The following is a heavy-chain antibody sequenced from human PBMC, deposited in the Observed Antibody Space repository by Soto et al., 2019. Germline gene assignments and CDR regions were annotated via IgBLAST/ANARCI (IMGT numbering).Heavy chain of an antibody. CDR1: GGSISRGGYY. V-gene: IGHV4-31*03. J-gene: IGHJ5*02. Sequence: SETLSLTCTVSGGSISRGGYYWSWIRQQPGKGLEWIGYIFNSGTTYYNPSLKSRVTISADTSKNQFSLKLSSVAAADTAVYYCARDPVPWGQGTLVTVS. CDR2: IFNSGTT. CDR3: ARDPVP.